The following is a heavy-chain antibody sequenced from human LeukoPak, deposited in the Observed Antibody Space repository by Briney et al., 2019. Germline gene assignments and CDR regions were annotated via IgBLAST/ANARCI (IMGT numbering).Heavy chain of an antibody. CDR1: GGTFSSYA. CDR3: ARDLYGDYGPSWYFDL. J-gene: IGHJ2*01. D-gene: IGHD4-17*01. CDR2: IIPIFGTA. V-gene: IGHV1-69*13. Sequence: GASVKVSCKASGGTFSSYAISWVRQAPGQGLEWMGGIIPIFGTANYAQKFQGRVTITADESTSTAYMELSSLRSEDTAVYYCARDLYGDYGPSWYFDLWGRGTLVTVSS.